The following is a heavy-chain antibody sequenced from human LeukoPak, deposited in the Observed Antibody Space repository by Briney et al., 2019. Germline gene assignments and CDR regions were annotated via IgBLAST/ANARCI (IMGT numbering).Heavy chain of an antibody. CDR2: IYHSGST. D-gene: IGHD3-22*01. CDR1: GGSISTYY. V-gene: IGHV4-59*04. J-gene: IGHJ4*02. CDR3: AITYYYDSSGYAFDY. Sequence: SETLSLTCTVSGGSISTYYWSWIRQPPGKGLEWIGYIYHSGSTYYNPSLKSRVTISVDTSKNQFSLKLSSVTAADTAVYYCAITYYYDSSGYAFDYWGQGTLVTVSS.